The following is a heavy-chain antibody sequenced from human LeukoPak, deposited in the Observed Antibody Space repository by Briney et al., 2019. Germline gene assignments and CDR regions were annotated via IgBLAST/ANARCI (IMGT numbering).Heavy chain of an antibody. D-gene: IGHD3-16*01. J-gene: IGHJ4*02. CDR1: GGSISSGSYY. CDR3: VGDRSSYAAY. Sequence: PSETLSLTCTVSGGSISSGSYYWSWIRQPPGKGLEWIGYIYYSGSTYYNPSLRSRVTISIDTSKNQFSLNLNSVTAADTAMYYCVGDRSSYAAYWGQGALVTVSS. CDR2: IYYSGST. V-gene: IGHV4-30-4*08.